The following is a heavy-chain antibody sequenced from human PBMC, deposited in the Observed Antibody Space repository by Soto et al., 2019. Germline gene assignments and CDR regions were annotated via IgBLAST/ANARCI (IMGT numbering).Heavy chain of an antibody. CDR1: GGSIKNYY. J-gene: IGHJ3*02. CDR3: ARDLLIVGAPDAFDI. CDR2: IYTRGST. Sequence: SETLSLTCTVSGGSIKNYYWSWIRQSAGKALEWIGRIYTRGSTKYNPSLKSRVTMSVDTSKNQFSLKLNSVSAADTAVYFCARDLLIVGAPDAFDIWGQGPMVPVS. D-gene: IGHD1-26*01. V-gene: IGHV4-4*07.